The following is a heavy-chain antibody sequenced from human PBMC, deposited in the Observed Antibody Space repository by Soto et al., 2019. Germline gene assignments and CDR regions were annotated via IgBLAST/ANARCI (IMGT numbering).Heavy chain of an antibody. CDR2: IYYSGST. J-gene: IGHJ4*02. V-gene: IGHV4-59*01. D-gene: IGHD3-22*01. CDR1: GGSISSYY. Sequence: SETLSLTCTVSGGSISSYYWSWIRQPPGKGLEWIGYIYYSGSTNYNPSLKSRVTISVDTSKNQFSLKLSSVTAADTAVYYCARSYDSSGYFYDYWGQGTLVTVSS. CDR3: ARSYDSSGYFYDY.